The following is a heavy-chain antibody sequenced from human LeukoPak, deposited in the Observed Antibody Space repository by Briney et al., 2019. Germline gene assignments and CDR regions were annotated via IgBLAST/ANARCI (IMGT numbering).Heavy chain of an antibody. D-gene: IGHD2-21*01. J-gene: IGHJ3*02. CDR1: GGTFSSYA. CDR2: IIPIFGTA. CDR3: ASGGECYSPLCIAGPDAFDI. Sequence: SVKVSCKASGGTFSSYAISWVRQAPGQGLEWMGGIIPIFGTANYAQKFQGRVTITADESTSTAYMELSSLRSEDTAVYYCASGGECYSPLCIAGPDAFDIWGQGTMVTVSS. V-gene: IGHV1-69*13.